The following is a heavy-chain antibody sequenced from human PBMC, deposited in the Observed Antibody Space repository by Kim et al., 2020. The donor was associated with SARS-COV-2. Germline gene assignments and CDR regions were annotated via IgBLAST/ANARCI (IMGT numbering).Heavy chain of an antibody. Sequence: SETLSLTCTVSGGSISSYYWSWIRQPPGKGLEWIGYIYYSGSTNYNPSLKSRVTISVDTSKNQFSLKLSSVTAADTAVYYCARHGVQLDHLNYFDYWGQGTLVTVSS. CDR3: ARHGVQLDHLNYFDY. D-gene: IGHD1-1*01. V-gene: IGHV4-59*08. J-gene: IGHJ4*02. CDR2: IYYSGST. CDR1: GGSISSYY.